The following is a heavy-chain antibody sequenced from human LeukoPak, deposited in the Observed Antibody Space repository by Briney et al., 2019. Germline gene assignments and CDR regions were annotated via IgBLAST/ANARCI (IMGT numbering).Heavy chain of an antibody. V-gene: IGHV3-9*01. CDR1: GFTFDDYA. CDR3: AKDIGSSGYYYPDY. Sequence: GRSLRLSCAASGFTFDDYAMHWVRQAPEKGLEWVSGISWNSGSIGYADSVKGRFTISRDNAKNSLYLQMNSLRAEDTALYYCAKDIGSSGYYYPDYWGQGTLVTVSS. CDR2: ISWNSGSI. J-gene: IGHJ4*02. D-gene: IGHD3-22*01.